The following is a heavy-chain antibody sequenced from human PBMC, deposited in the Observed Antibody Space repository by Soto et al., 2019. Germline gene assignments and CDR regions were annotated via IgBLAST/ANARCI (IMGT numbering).Heavy chain of an antibody. D-gene: IGHD6-19*01. CDR2: IYYSGST. J-gene: IGHJ5*02. Sequence: PSETLSLTCTVSGGSISSSSYYWGWIRQPPGKGLEWIGSIYYSGSTYYNPSLKSRVTISVDTSKNQFSLKLSSVTAADTAVYYCARHSDGIIAVAGTDWFDPWGQGTLVTVSS. CDR1: GGSISSSSYY. CDR3: ARHSDGIIAVAGTDWFDP. V-gene: IGHV4-39*01.